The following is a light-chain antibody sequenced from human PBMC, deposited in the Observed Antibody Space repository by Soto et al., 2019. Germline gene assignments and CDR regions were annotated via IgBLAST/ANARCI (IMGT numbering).Light chain of an antibody. CDR2: GNS. CDR1: SSNIGAGYD. Sequence: QSVLTQPPSVSGAPGQRVTISCTGSSSNIGAGYDVHWYQQLPGTAPKLLIYGNSNRPSGVPDRFSGSKSGTSASLAITGLQAEDEADYYCQSYANSLSGHVFGTGTKVTVL. J-gene: IGLJ1*01. V-gene: IGLV1-40*01. CDR3: QSYANSLSGHV.